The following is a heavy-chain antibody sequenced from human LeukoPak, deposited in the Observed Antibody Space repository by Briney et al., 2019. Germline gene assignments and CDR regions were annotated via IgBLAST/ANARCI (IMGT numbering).Heavy chain of an antibody. D-gene: IGHD1-26*01. J-gene: IGHJ4*02. Sequence: PSQTLSLTCTVSGSSISSGGYYWSWIRQHPGKGLEWIGYIYYSGSTYYNPSPKSRVTISVDTSKNQFSLKLSSVTAADTAVYYCAIGSRAWSYFDYWGQGTLVTVSS. CDR3: AIGSRAWSYFDY. CDR1: GSSISSGGYY. V-gene: IGHV4-31*03. CDR2: IYYSGST.